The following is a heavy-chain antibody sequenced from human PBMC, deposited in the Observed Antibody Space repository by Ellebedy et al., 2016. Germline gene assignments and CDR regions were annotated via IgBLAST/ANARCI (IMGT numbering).Heavy chain of an antibody. D-gene: IGHD2-8*01. CDR3: VTRHNGAYDV. Sequence: GGSLRLXXVASGFTVTNDYMTWVRQAPGKGLEWVSLLYGGGDSYYADSVEGRFTITRDTSEKKLYLQMSGLGAEDTAVYYCVTRHNGAYDVWGQGTRVTVSS. CDR1: GFTVTNDY. J-gene: IGHJ3*01. V-gene: IGHV3-53*01. CDR2: LYGGGDS.